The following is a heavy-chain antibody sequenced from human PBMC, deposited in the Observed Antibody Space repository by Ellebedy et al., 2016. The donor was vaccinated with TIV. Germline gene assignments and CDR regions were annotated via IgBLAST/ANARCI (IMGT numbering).Heavy chain of an antibody. CDR1: GFTFNSYG. J-gene: IGHJ6*02. Sequence: GESLKISCVASGFTFNSYGMHLVRQAPGKGLERVAVIWYDGSNKYYEDSVKDRFTISSDNSKNTLYLQMNSLRAEDTAVYYCARDIAVVVGDGMDVWGQGTTVTVSS. D-gene: IGHD6-19*01. V-gene: IGHV3-33*01. CDR3: ARDIAVVVGDGMDV. CDR2: IWYDGSNK.